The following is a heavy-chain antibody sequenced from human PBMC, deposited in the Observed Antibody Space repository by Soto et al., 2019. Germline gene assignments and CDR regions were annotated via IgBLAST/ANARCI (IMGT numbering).Heavy chain of an antibody. CDR1: GYTFTSYA. Sequence: ASVKVSCKASGYTFTSYAMHWVRQAPGQRLEWMGWINAGNGNTKYSQKFQGRVTITRDTSASTAYMELSSLRSEDTAVYYCARDHSGYHLWFGELSYYFDYWGQGTLVTVSS. CDR2: INAGNGNT. J-gene: IGHJ4*02. V-gene: IGHV1-3*01. CDR3: ARDHSGYHLWFGELSYYFDY. D-gene: IGHD3-10*01.